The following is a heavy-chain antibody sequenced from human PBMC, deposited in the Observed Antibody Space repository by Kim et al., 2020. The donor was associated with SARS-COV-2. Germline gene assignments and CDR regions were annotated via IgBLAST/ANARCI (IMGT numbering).Heavy chain of an antibody. J-gene: IGHJ6*02. V-gene: IGHV3-30*18. CDR1: GFTFSSYG. CDR2: ISYDGSNK. D-gene: IGHD6-6*01. CDR3: AKDHSSSWVSYYYGMDV. Sequence: GGSLRLSCAASGFTFSSYGMHWVRQAPGKGLEWVAVISYDGSNKYYADSVKGRFTISRDNSKNTLYLQMNSLRAEDTAVYYCAKDHSSSWVSYYYGMDVWGQGTTVTVSS.